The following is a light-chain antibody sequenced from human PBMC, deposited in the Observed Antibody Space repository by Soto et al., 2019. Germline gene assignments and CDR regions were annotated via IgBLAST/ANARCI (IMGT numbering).Light chain of an antibody. J-gene: IGKJ4*01. CDR3: QQFYSTQLI. V-gene: IGKV4-1*01. CDR1: QSDLYNSKNY. Sequence: DIVMTQTPDYLAVSLGESATINCKPSQSDLYNSKNYLAWYQQKPGQPPKVLMYWASTREFRFPDRFSGSGSGKDFTLTITNWQAEDVSVVYCQQFYSTQLIFGGGTKWEIK. CDR2: WAS.